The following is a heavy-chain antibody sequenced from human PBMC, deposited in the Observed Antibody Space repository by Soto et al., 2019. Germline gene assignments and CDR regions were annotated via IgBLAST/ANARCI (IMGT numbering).Heavy chain of an antibody. CDR2: IHYSGR. D-gene: IGHD3-22*01. V-gene: IGHV4-59*01. J-gene: IGHJ5*02. CDR1: GGSINSYF. CDR3: ARLRRRDSSSFQEWFDP. Sequence: PSETLSLTCTVSGGSINSYFCSWIRQPPGKGLERIGYIHYSGRSYNPSLESRVTMSVDTSENQFSMKQMSVTAADTAVYYCARLRRRDSSSFQEWFDPWGQGILVTVS.